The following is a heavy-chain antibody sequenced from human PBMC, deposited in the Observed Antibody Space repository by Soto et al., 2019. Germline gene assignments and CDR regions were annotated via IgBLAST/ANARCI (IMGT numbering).Heavy chain of an antibody. V-gene: IGHV3-23*01. D-gene: IGHD6-19*01. CDR1: GFTFSSYA. Sequence: EVQLLESGGGLVQPGGSLRLSCAASGFTFSSYAMSWVRQAPGKGLEWVSVISGSGGSTYYADSVKGRFTISRDNSKNTLYLQMNSLRDEDTAVYYCSRRSSGWYFDYWGQGTLVTVSS. CDR2: ISGSGGST. CDR3: SRRSSGWYFDY. J-gene: IGHJ4*02.